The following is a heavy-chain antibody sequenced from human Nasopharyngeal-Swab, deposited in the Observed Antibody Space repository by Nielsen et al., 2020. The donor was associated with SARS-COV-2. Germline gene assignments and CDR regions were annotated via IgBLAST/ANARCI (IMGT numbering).Heavy chain of an antibody. D-gene: IGHD1-26*01. V-gene: IGHV3-30*18. Sequence: GGSLRLSCAASGFTFSSYAMHWVRQAPGKGLEWVAVISYAGSNKYYADSVKGRFTISRDNSKNTLYLQMNSLRAEDTAVYYCAKRAVQWELPISYFDYWGQGTLVTVSS. CDR1: GFTFSSYA. CDR3: AKRAVQWELPISYFDY. CDR2: ISYAGSNK. J-gene: IGHJ4*02.